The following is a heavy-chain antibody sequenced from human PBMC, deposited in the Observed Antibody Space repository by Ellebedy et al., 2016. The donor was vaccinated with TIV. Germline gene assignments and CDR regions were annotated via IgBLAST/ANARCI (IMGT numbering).Heavy chain of an antibody. CDR1: GGSISSGDYY. J-gene: IGHJ5*02. V-gene: IGHV4-30-4*01. Sequence: MPSETLSLTCTVSGGSISSGDYYWSWLRQPQGKGLEWIGYIYYSGSTYYNPSLKSRVTISVDTSKNQFSLKLSSVTAADTAVYYCAREVNRGVTSNWFDPWGQGTLVTVSS. D-gene: IGHD3-10*01. CDR3: AREVNRGVTSNWFDP. CDR2: IYYSGST.